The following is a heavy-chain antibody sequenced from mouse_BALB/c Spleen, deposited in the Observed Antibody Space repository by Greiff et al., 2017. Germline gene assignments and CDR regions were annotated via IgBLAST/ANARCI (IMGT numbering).Heavy chain of an antibody. CDR2: IDPSDSYT. CDR1: GYTFTSYW. CDR3: ARDYYGYGYFDY. V-gene: IGHV1-69*02. J-gene: IGHJ2*01. Sequence: QVQLQQPGADLVKPGASVKLSCKASGYTFTSYWMHWVKQRPGQGLEWIGEIDPSDSYTNYNQKFKGKATLTVDKSSSTAYMQLSSLTSEDSAVYYCARDYYGYGYFDYWGQGTTLTVSS. D-gene: IGHD1-2*01.